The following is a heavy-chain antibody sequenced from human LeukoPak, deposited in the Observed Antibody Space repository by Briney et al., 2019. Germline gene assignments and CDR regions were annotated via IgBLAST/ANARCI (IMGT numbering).Heavy chain of an antibody. CDR1: GGSISSSSYY. D-gene: IGHD6-19*01. CDR2: IYYSGNT. CDR3: ARVVAGNAFDI. Sequence: SETLSLTCTVSGGSISSSSYYWGWIRQPPGKGLEWIGSIYYSGNTYYNPSLKSRVTISVDTSKNQFSLKLSSVTAADTAVYYCARVVAGNAFDIWGQGTMVTVSS. J-gene: IGHJ3*02. V-gene: IGHV4-39*02.